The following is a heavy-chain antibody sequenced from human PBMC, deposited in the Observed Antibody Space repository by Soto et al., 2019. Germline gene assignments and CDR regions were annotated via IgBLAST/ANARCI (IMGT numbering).Heavy chain of an antibody. V-gene: IGHV3-30*18. Sequence: QVQLVESGGGVVQPGRSLRLSCTASGFTFSSYGMHWVRQAPGKGLEWVAVISYDGSSKDYADSVKGRFTISRDNSKNTLYLEMNSLRPEDTAVYHCAKDLGGGSVPDYFDQWGQGTLVTVSS. D-gene: IGHD3-16*01. CDR2: ISYDGSSK. CDR3: AKDLGGGSVPDYFDQ. CDR1: GFTFSSYG. J-gene: IGHJ4*02.